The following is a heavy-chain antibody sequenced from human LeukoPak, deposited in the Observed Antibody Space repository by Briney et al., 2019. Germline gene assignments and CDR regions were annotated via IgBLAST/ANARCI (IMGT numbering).Heavy chain of an antibody. CDR1: GFTFSDYY. CDR2: ISSSGSTI. D-gene: IGHD3-10*01. CDR3: ARNGLWFGELVYYYYYMDV. Sequence: GGSLRLSCAASGFTFSDYYMSWIRQAPGKGLEWASYISSSGSTIYYADSVKGRFTISRDNAKNSLYLQMNSLRAEDTAVYYCARNGLWFGELVYYYYYMDVWGKGTTVTVSS. J-gene: IGHJ6*03. V-gene: IGHV3-11*04.